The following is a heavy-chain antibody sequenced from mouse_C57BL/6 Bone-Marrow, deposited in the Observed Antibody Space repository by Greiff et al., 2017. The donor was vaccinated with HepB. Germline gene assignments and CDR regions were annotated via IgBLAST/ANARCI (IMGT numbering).Heavy chain of an antibody. V-gene: IGHV1-54*01. CDR2: INPGSGGT. CDR3: AREYNSSGTYYFDY. D-gene: IGHD3-2*02. CDR1: GYAFTNYL. Sequence: QVQLKESGAELVRPGTSVKVSCKASGYAFTNYLIEWVKQRPGQGLEWIGVINPGSGGTNYNEKFKGKATLTADKSSSTAYMQLSSLTSEDSAVYFCAREYNSSGTYYFDYWGQGTTLTVSS. J-gene: IGHJ2*01.